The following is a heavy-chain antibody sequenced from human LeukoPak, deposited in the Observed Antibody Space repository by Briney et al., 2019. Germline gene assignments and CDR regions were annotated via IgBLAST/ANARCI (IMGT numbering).Heavy chain of an antibody. CDR1: GYTFTSYG. CDR3: ARARVPIAVAGLYYFDY. J-gene: IGHJ4*02. Sequence: GASVKVSCKASGYTFTSYGISWVRQAPGQGLEWMGWISAYNGNTNYAQKLQGRVTMTTDTSTSTAYMELRSLRSDDTAVYYCARARVPIAVAGLYYFDYWGQGALVTVSS. D-gene: IGHD6-19*01. V-gene: IGHV1-18*01. CDR2: ISAYNGNT.